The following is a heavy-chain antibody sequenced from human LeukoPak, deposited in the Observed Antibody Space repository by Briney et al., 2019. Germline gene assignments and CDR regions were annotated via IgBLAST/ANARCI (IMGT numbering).Heavy chain of an antibody. V-gene: IGHV3-11*04. J-gene: IGHJ6*03. D-gene: IGHD2-2*02. Sequence: GGSLRLSCAASGFTCSDYYMSWIRQAPGKGLEWVSYISSSGSTIYYADSVKGRFTISRDNAKNSLYLQMNSLRAEDTAVYYCARDIMDEESAAIVYYYYYMDVWGKGTTVTVSS. CDR1: GFTCSDYY. CDR3: ARDIMDEESAAIVYYYYYMDV. CDR2: ISSSGSTI.